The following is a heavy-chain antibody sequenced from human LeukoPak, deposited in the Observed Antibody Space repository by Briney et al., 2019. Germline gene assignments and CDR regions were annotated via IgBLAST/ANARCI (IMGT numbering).Heavy chain of an antibody. J-gene: IGHJ4*02. D-gene: IGHD3-10*01. V-gene: IGHV3-21*01. CDR2: ISSSTSLI. Sequence: GVSLTLSCAASGFTFSSYSMNWVRQAPGKGLEWVSSISSSTSLIYYADSVKGRFTISRDNAKNSLYLQMSSLRAEDTAIYYCARDPYYGSGSYRIFDYWGQGTLVTASS. CDR3: ARDPYYGSGSYRIFDY. CDR1: GFTFSSYS.